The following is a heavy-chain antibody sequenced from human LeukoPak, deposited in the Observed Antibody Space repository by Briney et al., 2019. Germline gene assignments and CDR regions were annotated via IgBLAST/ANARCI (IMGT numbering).Heavy chain of an antibody. D-gene: IGHD2-2*01. CDR1: GGSISSGDYY. CDR3: ARDCSSSRRSSYYYYGMDV. CDR2: IYYSGST. V-gene: IGHV4-30-4*01. J-gene: IGHJ6*02. Sequence: SETLSLTCTVSGGSISSGDYYWSWIRQPPGKGLEWIGCIYYSGSTYYNPSLKSRVTISVDTSKNQFSLKLSSVTAADTAVYYCARDCSSSRRSSYYYYGMDVWGQGTTVTVSS.